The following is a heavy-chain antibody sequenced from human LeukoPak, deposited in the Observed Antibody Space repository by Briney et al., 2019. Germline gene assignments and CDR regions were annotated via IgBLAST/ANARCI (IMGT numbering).Heavy chain of an antibody. D-gene: IGHD4-23*01. J-gene: IGHJ6*03. V-gene: IGHV3-74*01. Sequence: GGSLRLSCAASGFTFSSYWMHWVRQAPGKGLVWVSRINSDGSSTSYADSVKGRFTISRGNAKNTLYLQMNSLRAEDTAVYYCARVKFYGGNASYYYMDVWGKGTTVTVSS. CDR2: INSDGSST. CDR3: ARVKFYGGNASYYYMDV. CDR1: GFTFSSYW.